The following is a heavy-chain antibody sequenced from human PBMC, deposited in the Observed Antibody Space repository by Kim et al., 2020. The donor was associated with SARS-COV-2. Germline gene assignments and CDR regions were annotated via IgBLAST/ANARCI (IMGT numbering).Heavy chain of an antibody. CDR1: GYTFTSYG. Sequence: ASVKVSCKASGYTFTSYGFSWVRQAPGQGLEWMGWISAYNGNTNYAQKLQGRVTMTTDTSTSTAYMELRSLRSDDTAVYYCARDSRLGEIVVVPAAMWGRGEHYCGMDVWGRGTTVTVSS. CDR2: ISAYNGNT. D-gene: IGHD2-2*01. J-gene: IGHJ6*04. CDR3: ARDSRLGEIVVVPAAMWGRGEHYCGMDV. V-gene: IGHV1-18*01.